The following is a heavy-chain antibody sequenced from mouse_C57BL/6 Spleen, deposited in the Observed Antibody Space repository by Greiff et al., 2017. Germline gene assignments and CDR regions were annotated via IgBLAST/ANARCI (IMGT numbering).Heavy chain of an antibody. V-gene: IGHV5-9-1*02. D-gene: IGHD1-1*01. J-gene: IGHJ4*01. CDR3: TRDRLLRYAMDY. Sequence: DVHLVESGEGLVKPGGSLKLSCAASGFTFSSYAMSWVRQTPEKRLEWVAYISSGGDYIYYADTVKGRFTISRDNARNTLYLQMSSLKSEDTAMYYCTRDRLLRYAMDYWGQGTSVTVSS. CDR1: GFTFSSYA. CDR2: ISSGGDYI.